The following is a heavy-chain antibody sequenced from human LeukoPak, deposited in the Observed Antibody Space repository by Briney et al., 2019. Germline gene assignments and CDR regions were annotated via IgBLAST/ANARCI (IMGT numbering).Heavy chain of an antibody. CDR3: ARDLMGIAYRGAFYY. J-gene: IGHJ4*02. CDR2: MYTSGST. Sequence: SETLSLTCTVSGDSISSGRYYGAWTRQPAGKGLEWIGRMYTSGSTDYNPSLKSRVTISVDTSKNEFSLKLSSVTAADTAVYYCARDLMGIAYRGAFYYWGQGTLVTVSS. V-gene: IGHV4-61*02. D-gene: IGHD6-13*01. CDR1: GDSISSGRYY.